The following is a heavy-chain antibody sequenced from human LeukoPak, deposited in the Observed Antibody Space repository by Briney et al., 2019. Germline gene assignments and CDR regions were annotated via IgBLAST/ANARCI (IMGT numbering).Heavy chain of an antibody. CDR3: ARDRGWLQLDY. Sequence: GGSLRLSCAASGFTFSSYSMNWVRQAPGKGLEWVSSISSSSSYIYYADSVKGRFTISRDNSKNTLYLQMNSLRAEDTAVYYCARDRGWLQLDYWGQGTLVTVSS. J-gene: IGHJ4*02. CDR1: GFTFSSYS. D-gene: IGHD5-24*01. V-gene: IGHV3-21*01. CDR2: ISSSSSYI.